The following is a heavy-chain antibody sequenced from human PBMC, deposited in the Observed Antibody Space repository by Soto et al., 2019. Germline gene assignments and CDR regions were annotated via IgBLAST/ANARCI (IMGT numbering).Heavy chain of an antibody. V-gene: IGHV3-23*01. Sequence: GGSLRLSCAASGFTFSSYAMSWVRQAPGKGLEWVSAISGSGGSTYYADSVKGRFTISRDNSKSTLYLQMNSLRAEDTAVYYCAKPPKHPNWLLPTPYHSKIDYWGQGTLVTVSS. D-gene: IGHD3-22*01. J-gene: IGHJ4*02. CDR3: AKPPKHPNWLLPTPYHSKIDY. CDR2: ISGSGGST. CDR1: GFTFSSYA.